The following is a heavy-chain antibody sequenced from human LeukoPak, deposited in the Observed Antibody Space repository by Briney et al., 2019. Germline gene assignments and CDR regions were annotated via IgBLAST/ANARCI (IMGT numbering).Heavy chain of an antibody. D-gene: IGHD3-16*01. CDR2: IRYDGSNK. Sequence: GGSLRLSWVASGFTFSSYGMHWVRQAPGKGLEWVAFIRYDGSNKYYADSVKGRFTISRDNSKNTLYLQMDSLRAEDTAVYYCAKDGPEWGATSWFDPWGQGTLVTVSS. V-gene: IGHV3-30*02. CDR1: GFTFSSYG. J-gene: IGHJ5*02. CDR3: AKDGPEWGATSWFDP.